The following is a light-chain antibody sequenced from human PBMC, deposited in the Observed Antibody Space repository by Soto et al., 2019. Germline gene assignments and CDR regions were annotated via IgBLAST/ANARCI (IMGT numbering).Light chain of an antibody. CDR2: DAS. Sequence: IQMTQSPSTLSASIGDTVTITCRASQSINRWLAWYQQKPGEAPKLLIYDASSLESGVPSRFSGTGSGTEFTLIISSLRPDDFATYYCQQDGSYWTFGQGTKVEIK. V-gene: IGKV1-5*01. CDR1: QSINRW. CDR3: QQDGSYWT. J-gene: IGKJ1*01.